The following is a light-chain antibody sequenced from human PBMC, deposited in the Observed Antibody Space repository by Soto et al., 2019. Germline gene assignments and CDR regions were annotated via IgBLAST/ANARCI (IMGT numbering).Light chain of an antibody. CDR1: SSDVGGYNY. CDR2: DVS. V-gene: IGLV2-14*03. J-gene: IGLJ1*01. CDR3: YSYTSSSTYV. Sequence: QSVLTQPASVSGSPGQSITISCTGTSSDVGGYNYVSWYQQHPAKAPKVMIYDVSNRPSGVSNRFSCSKSGNTASLTISGLQAEDEADYYCYSYTSSSTYVLGTGTKLTVL.